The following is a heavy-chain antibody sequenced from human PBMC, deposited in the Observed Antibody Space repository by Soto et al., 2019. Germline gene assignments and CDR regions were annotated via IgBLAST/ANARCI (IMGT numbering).Heavy chain of an antibody. CDR2: INPYSGGA. D-gene: IGHD2-21*01. CDR3: ARLMHYSHSGGSSHSGFDM. Sequence: ASVKVSCKASGYTFTDYFIHWVRQAPGQGLEWLGWINPYSGGADLSQKFQGRVTMTRDTYISTAYMEVSSLRSDDTAVFYCARLMHYSHSGGSSHSGFDMWGQGTLVT. J-gene: IGHJ3*02. V-gene: IGHV1-2*02. CDR1: GYTFTDYF.